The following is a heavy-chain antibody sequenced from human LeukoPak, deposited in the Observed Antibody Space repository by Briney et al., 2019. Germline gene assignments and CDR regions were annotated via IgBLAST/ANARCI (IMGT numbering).Heavy chain of an antibody. CDR3: ARVAGDNSGYLFDY. CDR1: GFTVSSNY. V-gene: IGHV3-66*02. D-gene: IGHD3-22*01. Sequence: PGGSLRLSCAASGFTVSSNYMSWVRQAPGKGLEWVSVIYSGGSTYYADSVKGRFTISRDNSKNTLYLQMNSLRAEDTAVYYCARVAGDNSGYLFDYWGQGTLVTVSS. CDR2: IYSGGST. J-gene: IGHJ4*02.